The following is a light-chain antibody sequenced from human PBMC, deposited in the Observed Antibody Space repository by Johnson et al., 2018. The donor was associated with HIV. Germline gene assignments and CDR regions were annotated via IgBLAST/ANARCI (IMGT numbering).Light chain of an antibody. CDR2: ENN. Sequence: QLVLTQPPSVSAAPGQKVTIYCSGSSSNVGNNYVSWYQQLPGTAPKLLIYENNKRPSGIPDRFSGSTSGTSATLGLTGLQTGDEADYYCGTWDSSLSAGVFGTGTKVTVL. J-gene: IGLJ1*01. CDR3: GTWDSSLSAGV. CDR1: SSNVGNNY. V-gene: IGLV1-51*02.